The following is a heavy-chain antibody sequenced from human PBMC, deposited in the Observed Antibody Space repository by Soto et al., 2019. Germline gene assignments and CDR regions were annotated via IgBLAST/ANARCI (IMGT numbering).Heavy chain of an antibody. CDR1: GFTFDDYA. CDR2: ISWNSGSI. CDR3: AKGDSSSWYFNAFDI. Sequence: GGSLRLSCAASGFTFDDYAMHWVRQAPGKGLEWVSGISWNSGSIGYADSVKGRFTISRDNAKNSLYLQMNSLRAEDTALYYCAKGDSSSWYFNAFDIWGQGTMVTVSS. J-gene: IGHJ3*02. D-gene: IGHD6-13*01. V-gene: IGHV3-9*01.